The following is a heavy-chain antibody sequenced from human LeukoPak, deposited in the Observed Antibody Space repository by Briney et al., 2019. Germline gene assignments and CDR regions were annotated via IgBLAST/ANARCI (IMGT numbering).Heavy chain of an antibody. D-gene: IGHD3-3*01. CDR3: AREGIFGVVIINALDL. Sequence: GGSLRLSCAASGFXXSXXXXXXVXXXPXKXXEXVXXXSSRSXYIYYADSSKGRFTISRDNAKNSLYLQMDSLRAEDTAVYYCAREGIFGVVIINALDLWGQGTMVTVSP. CDR1: GFXXSXXX. V-gene: IGHV3-21*01. CDR2: XSSRSXYI. J-gene: IGHJ3*01.